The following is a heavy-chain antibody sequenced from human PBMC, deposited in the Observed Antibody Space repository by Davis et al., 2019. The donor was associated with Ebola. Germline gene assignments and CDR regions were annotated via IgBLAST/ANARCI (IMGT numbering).Heavy chain of an antibody. CDR3: ARGGYSSSWPADYYYYYGMDV. V-gene: IGHV3-30*03. Sequence: GESLKISCAASGFTFSSYGMHWVRQAPGKGLEWVAFISYDGSNKYYADSVKGRFTISRDNSKNTLYLQMNSLRAEDTAVYYCARGGYSSSWPADYYYYYGMDVWGQGTTVTVSS. J-gene: IGHJ6*02. CDR1: GFTFSSYG. CDR2: ISYDGSNK. D-gene: IGHD6-13*01.